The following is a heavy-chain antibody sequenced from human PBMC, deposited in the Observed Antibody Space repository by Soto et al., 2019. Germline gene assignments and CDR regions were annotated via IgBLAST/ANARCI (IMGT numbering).Heavy chain of an antibody. J-gene: IGHJ4*02. CDR1: GFTFSRDG. Sequence: GGSLRLSCAASGFTFSRDGMSWVRQAPGKGLEWVSLITDNGRSTYYADSVKGRFTISRDNTKNTLFLQMNSLRAEDTAVYYCAKERPPMTAFDYWGQGALVTVS. CDR3: AKERPPMTAFDY. D-gene: IGHD3-22*01. V-gene: IGHV3-23*01. CDR2: ITDNGRST.